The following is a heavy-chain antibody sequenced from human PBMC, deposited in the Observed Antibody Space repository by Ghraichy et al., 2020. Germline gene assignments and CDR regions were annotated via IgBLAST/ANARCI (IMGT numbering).Heavy chain of an antibody. CDR2: ISRGGSTI. D-gene: IGHD2/OR15-2a*01. CDR3: ARLSTSDWLFDY. CDR1: GFTFSDYY. J-gene: IGHJ4*02. V-gene: IGHV3-11*01. Sequence: GGSLRLSCAASGFTFSDYYMTWIRQGPGKGLEWLSSISRGGSTIYYADSVKGRFTISRDNAKNSLYLQIHSLKVDDTAVYYCARLSTSDWLFDYWGQGTLVTVSS.